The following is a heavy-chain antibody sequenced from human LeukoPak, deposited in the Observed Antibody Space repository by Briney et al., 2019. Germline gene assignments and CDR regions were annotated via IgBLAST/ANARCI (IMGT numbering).Heavy chain of an antibody. CDR2: ISSSSYK. D-gene: IGHD6-13*01. V-gene: IGHV3-21*01. CDR1: GFTFSSYS. Sequence: GGSLRLSCAASGFTFSSYSMNWVRQAPGKGVEGVSFISSSSYKYYTDSVKGRFTISRDNSKNTLYLQMKNVRAEDTAVYFCARVGHQLVDYWGQGTLVTVSS. CDR3: ARVGHQLVDY. J-gene: IGHJ4*02.